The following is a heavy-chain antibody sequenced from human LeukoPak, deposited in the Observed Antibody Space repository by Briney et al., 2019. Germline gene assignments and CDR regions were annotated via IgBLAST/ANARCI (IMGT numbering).Heavy chain of an antibody. J-gene: IGHJ6*03. CDR2: ISTYNGHT. CDR1: GYTFTNYG. Sequence: GASVEVSCKASGYTFTNYGINWVRQAPGQGLEWMGWISTYNGHTNYAQNLQGRVTMTTDTSTSTAYMDLSSLRSEDTAVYYCARVAAEVVGVPGAIGFGWLRRDYYYMGVWGKGTTVTVSS. CDR3: ARVAAEVVGVPGAIGFGWLRRDYYYMGV. D-gene: IGHD2-2*02. V-gene: IGHV1-18*01.